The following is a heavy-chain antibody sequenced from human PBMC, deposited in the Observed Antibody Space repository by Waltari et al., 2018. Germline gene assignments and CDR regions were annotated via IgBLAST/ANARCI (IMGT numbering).Heavy chain of an antibody. Sequence: QLQLQESGPGLVKPSETLSLTCTVSGGSISSSSYYWGWIRQPPGKGLEWIGSIYYSGRTYYNPSLKSRVTISVDTSKNQFSLKLSSVTAADTAVYYCARHEKRWLQFDYMDVWGKGTTVTVSS. CDR1: GGSISSSSYY. CDR2: IYYSGRT. CDR3: ARHEKRWLQFDYMDV. V-gene: IGHV4-39*01. J-gene: IGHJ6*03. D-gene: IGHD5-12*01.